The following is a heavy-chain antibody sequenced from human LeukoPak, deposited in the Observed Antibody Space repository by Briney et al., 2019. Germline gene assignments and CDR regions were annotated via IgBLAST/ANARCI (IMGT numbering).Heavy chain of an antibody. D-gene: IGHD6-19*01. V-gene: IGHV6-1*01. J-gene: IGHJ4*02. CDR1: EDSVSSNNGA. CDR2: AYYRSKWYN. Sequence: SQTLSLTYAISEDSVSSNNGAWNWIRQSPSRGLEGLGRAYYRSKWYNDYAVSMKGRIAINPDTSKNQFSLQLNSVTPEDTAVYYCARDLGSSGWHTFDYWGQGTLVTVSS. CDR3: ARDLGSSGWHTFDY.